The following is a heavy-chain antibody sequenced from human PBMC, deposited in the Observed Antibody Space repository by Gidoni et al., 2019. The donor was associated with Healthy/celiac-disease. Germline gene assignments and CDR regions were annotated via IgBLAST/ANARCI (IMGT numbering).Heavy chain of an antibody. D-gene: IGHD5-18*01. CDR1: GSTFGRYS. Sequence: EVQLVESGGVLVKPGGSLRLSCSASGSTFGRYSMNWVRQAPGKGLEWVSSISSSSSYIYYADSVKGRFTISRDNAKNSLYLQMNSLRAEDTAVYYCARGSGTAMAEGYFDYWGQGTLVTVSS. J-gene: IGHJ4*02. CDR3: ARGSGTAMAEGYFDY. CDR2: ISSSSSYI. V-gene: IGHV3-21*01.